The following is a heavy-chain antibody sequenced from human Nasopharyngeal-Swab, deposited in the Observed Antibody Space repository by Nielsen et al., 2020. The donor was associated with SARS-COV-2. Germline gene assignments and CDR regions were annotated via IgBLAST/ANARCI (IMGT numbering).Heavy chain of an antibody. CDR1: DFTFSIYA. CDR2: ISGSGGRT. V-gene: IGHV3-23*01. Sequence: GGSRRLSCAASDFTFSIYAMSGVRQAPGKGLEWVSAISGSGGRTYYAASVKGRFTISRDNSKNTLYLQMNSQRAEDTAVYYCAKDPTTVTTFWFDPWGQGTLVTVSS. D-gene: IGHD4-17*01. J-gene: IGHJ5*02. CDR3: AKDPTTVTTFWFDP.